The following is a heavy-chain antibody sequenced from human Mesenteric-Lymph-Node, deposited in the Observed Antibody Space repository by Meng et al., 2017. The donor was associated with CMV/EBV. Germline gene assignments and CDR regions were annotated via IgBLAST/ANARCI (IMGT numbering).Heavy chain of an antibody. J-gene: IGHJ4*02. D-gene: IGHD2-2*01. CDR2: IKQDGSEK. Sequence: GESPKISCSASGFTFRSYWMSWVRQAPGEGLEWVANIKQDGSEKYYVDSVKGRFPISRDNAKNSLYLQMNSLRAEDTAVYYCARDNVVVVPAAIEVYYFDYWGQGTLVTVSS. CDR1: GFTFRSYW. V-gene: IGHV3-7*01. CDR3: ARDNVVVVPAAIEVYYFDY.